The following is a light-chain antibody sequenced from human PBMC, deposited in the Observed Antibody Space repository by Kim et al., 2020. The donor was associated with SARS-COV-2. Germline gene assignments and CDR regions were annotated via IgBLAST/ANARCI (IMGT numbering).Light chain of an antibody. V-gene: IGKV3-15*01. CDR3: QQYNNWPLT. CDR2: GAS. Sequence: VSPRETATLSCSASHTISSYFSWYQQKPGQAPRLLIYGASTSATGIPATFSGSGSWTEFTLTISSLQSEDFAVYYCQQYNNWPLTFGQGTKLYIK. J-gene: IGKJ1*01. CDR1: HTISSY.